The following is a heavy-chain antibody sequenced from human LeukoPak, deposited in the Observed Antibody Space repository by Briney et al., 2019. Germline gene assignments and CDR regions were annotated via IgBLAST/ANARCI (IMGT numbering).Heavy chain of an antibody. CDR3: GSMAGITMVRGAKIDY. D-gene: IGHD3-10*01. CDR1: GGSISSGGYY. CDR2: IYYSGST. J-gene: IGHJ4*02. Sequence: SETLSLTCTVSGGSISSGGYYWSWIRQHPGKGLEWIGYIYYSGSTYYNPSLKSRVTISVDTSKNQFSLKLSSVTAADTAVYYCGSMAGITMVRGAKIDYWGQGTLVTVSS. V-gene: IGHV4-31*03.